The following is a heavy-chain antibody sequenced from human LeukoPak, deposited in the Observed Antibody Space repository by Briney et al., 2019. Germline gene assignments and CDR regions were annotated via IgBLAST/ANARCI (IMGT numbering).Heavy chain of an antibody. V-gene: IGHV4-61*01. Sequence: SETLSLTCTVSGGSVSSGSYYWSWIRQPPGKGLEWIGYIYYSGSTYYNPSLKSRVTTSVDTSKNQFSLKLSSVTAADTAVYYCASIYGDPRSYYFDYWGQGTLVTVSS. CDR2: IYYSGST. CDR3: ASIYGDPRSYYFDY. CDR1: GGSVSSGSYY. D-gene: IGHD4-17*01. J-gene: IGHJ4*02.